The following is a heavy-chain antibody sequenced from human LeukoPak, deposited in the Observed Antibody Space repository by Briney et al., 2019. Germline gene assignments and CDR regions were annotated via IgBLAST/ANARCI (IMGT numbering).Heavy chain of an antibody. CDR1: GYTFGDYG. V-gene: IGHV3-49*04. J-gene: IGHJ4*02. CDR2: IRRKVDGATT. Sequence: GGSLRLSCTVSGYTFGDYGLAWVRQAPGKSLEWVGFIRRKVDGATTEYAASVKGRFTISRDDSKRIAYLQMNRLRTEDTAVYYWTGPLRGSGSYSFDHWGRGTRVTVSS. CDR3: TGPLRGSGSYSFDH. D-gene: IGHD3-10*01.